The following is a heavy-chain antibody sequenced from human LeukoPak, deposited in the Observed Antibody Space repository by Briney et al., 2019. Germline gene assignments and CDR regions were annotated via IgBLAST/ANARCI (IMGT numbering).Heavy chain of an antibody. CDR3: ARDSPYVWGSYRPFDY. V-gene: IGHV4-59*01. CDR1: GGSISTYY. CDR2: IFHSGST. Sequence: SETLSLTCTVSGGSISTYYWSWIRQPPGKRLEWIGYIFHSGSTNYNPSLRGRVTISVDTSKNQFSPKLSSVTAADTAVYYCARDSPYVWGSYRPFDYWGQGTLVTVSS. J-gene: IGHJ4*02. D-gene: IGHD3-16*02.